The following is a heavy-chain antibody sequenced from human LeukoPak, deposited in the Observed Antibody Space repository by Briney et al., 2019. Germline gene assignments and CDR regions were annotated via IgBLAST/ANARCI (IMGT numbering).Heavy chain of an antibody. CDR1: SGASSSYA. D-gene: IGHD3-22*01. Sequence: PCNASSGASSSYAISRVRQAPGQPLEWMGGIIPIFGTANYAQTIQGRVTITADQSTSPTSMELSILRSEDTAVYYCARVVYSPPCYYDSSGYYQGGFDYWGQGTLVTASS. V-gene: IGHV1-69*01. J-gene: IGHJ4*02. CDR2: IIPIFGTA. CDR3: ARVVYSPPCYYDSSGYYQGGFDY.